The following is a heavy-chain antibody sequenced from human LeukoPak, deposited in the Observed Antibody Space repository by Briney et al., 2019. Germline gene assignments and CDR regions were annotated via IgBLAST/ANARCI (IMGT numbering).Heavy chain of an antibody. J-gene: IGHJ4*02. CDR2: VHYSGSA. CDR1: GGSFSGYY. V-gene: IGHV4-34*01. Sequence: PSETLSLTCAVYGGSFSGYYWTWIRQSPGRGLEWIGEVHYSGSATYNPSLKSRVTISVDTSINQFSLKMNSVTAADTAVYYCARGQWFQAFWSRGTPVTVSS. CDR3: ARGQWFQAF. D-gene: IGHD3-10*01.